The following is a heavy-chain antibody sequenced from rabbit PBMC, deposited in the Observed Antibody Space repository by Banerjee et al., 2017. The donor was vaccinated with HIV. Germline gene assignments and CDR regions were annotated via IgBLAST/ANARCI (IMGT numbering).Heavy chain of an antibody. CDR2: IDPVFGST. CDR1: GFDFSSYG. CDR3: VRDLMYAGYAGYGYAINL. V-gene: IGHV1S47*01. Sequence: QEQLVESGGGLVQPGGSLKLSCKASGFDFSSYGVSWVRQAPGKGLEWIGYIDPVFGSTYYASCLIVPFTIPIHNAQNTLYLQLNSLTAADTATYFCVRDLMYAGYAGYGYAINLWGPVTLVTVS. D-gene: IGHD6-1*01. J-gene: IGHJ4*01.